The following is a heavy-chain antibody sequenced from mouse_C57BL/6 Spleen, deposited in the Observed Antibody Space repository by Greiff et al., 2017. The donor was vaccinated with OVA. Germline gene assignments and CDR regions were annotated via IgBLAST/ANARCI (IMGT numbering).Heavy chain of an antibody. CDR1: GYSFTGYY. CDR3: ARPNYYGSSPHDY. CDR2: INPSTGGT. Sequence: VQLQQSGPELVKPGASVKISCKASGYSFTGYYMNWVKQSPEKSLEWIGEINPSTGGTTYNQKFKSKATLTVDKPSSTAYMQLSSLTSEDSAVYYCARPNYYGSSPHDYWGQGTTLTVSS. J-gene: IGHJ2*01. V-gene: IGHV1-42*01. D-gene: IGHD1-1*01.